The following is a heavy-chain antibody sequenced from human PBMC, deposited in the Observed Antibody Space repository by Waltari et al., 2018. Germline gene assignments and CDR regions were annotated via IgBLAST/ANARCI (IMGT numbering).Heavy chain of an antibody. V-gene: IGHV3-48*03. Sequence: EVQLVESGGGLVQPGGSLRLSCGASGLPFNRSEMNWVRQTPGKGLEWVSYIIRSGSAIYYPDSVKGRFTISRDNAKNSLYLQMHSLRAEDTAIYYCVSVYCGADCSPDYWGQGTLVTVSS. J-gene: IGHJ4*02. CDR2: IIRSGSAI. CDR1: GLPFNRSE. CDR3: VSVYCGADCSPDY. D-gene: IGHD2-21*02.